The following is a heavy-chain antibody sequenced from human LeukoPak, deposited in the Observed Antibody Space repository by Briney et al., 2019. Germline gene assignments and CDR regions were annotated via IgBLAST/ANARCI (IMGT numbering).Heavy chain of an antibody. D-gene: IGHD2-8*01. CDR2: IKQDGSEK. V-gene: IGHV3-7*01. J-gene: IGHJ4*02. Sequence: GGSLRLSCAASGFTFSSYWMSWVRQAPGKGLEWVANIKQDGSEKYYVDSVKGRFTISRDYAKNSLYLQMNSLRAEDTAVYYCARESTISNIVLMVYANDYWGQGTLVTVSS. CDR1: GFTFSSYW. CDR3: ARESTISNIVLMVYANDY.